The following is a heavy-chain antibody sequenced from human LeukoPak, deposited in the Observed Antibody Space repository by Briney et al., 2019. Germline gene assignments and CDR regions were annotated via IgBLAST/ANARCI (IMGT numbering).Heavy chain of an antibody. D-gene: IGHD6-19*01. Sequence: ASVKVSCKASGYTLTNYHIYWVRQAPGQGLEWMGMITPSDGSTNYAQKFQGRITMTRDMSTSTVYMELSSLRSEDTAVYYCARVGGWYQYYFDYWGQGTLVTVSS. CDR1: GYTLTNYH. CDR3: ARVGGWYQYYFDY. V-gene: IGHV1-46*01. J-gene: IGHJ4*02. CDR2: ITPSDGST.